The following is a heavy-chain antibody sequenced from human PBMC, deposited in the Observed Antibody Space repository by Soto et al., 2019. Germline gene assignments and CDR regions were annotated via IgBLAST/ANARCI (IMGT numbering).Heavy chain of an antibody. CDR2: INPTGGPT. Sequence: ASVKVSCKAFGYSFTSYYIHWVRQAPGQGLEWMGVINPTGGPTTYAQKFQGRVTMTRDTPTSTVHMDLSSLRSEDTAVYYCARDGHGPAAIDYGMDVWGQGTTVTVSS. J-gene: IGHJ6*02. CDR1: GYSFTSYY. D-gene: IGHD2-2*01. CDR3: ARDGHGPAAIDYGMDV. V-gene: IGHV1-46*01.